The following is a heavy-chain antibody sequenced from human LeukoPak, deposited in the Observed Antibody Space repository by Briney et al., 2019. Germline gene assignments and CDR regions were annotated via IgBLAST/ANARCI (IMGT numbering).Heavy chain of an antibody. V-gene: IGHV3-11*04. CDR2: ISSSGSTI. D-gene: IGHD3-22*01. CDR1: GFTFSDYY. Sequence: GGSLRLSCAASGFTFSDYYMSWIRQAPGKGLEWVSYISSSGSTIYYADSVEGRFTISRDNAKNSLYLQMNSLRAEDTAVYYCARWTYYYDSSGYYFDYWGQGTLVTVSS. CDR3: ARWTYYYDSSGYYFDY. J-gene: IGHJ4*02.